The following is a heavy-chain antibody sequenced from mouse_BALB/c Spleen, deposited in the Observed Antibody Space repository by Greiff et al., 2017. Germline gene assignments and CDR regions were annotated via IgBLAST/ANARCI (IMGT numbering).Heavy chain of an antibody. V-gene: IGHV1-87*01. CDR3: ARGGGTPDY. CDR2: IYPGDGDT. J-gene: IGHJ2*01. Sequence: VQLQQSGAELARPGASVKLSCKASGYTFTSYWMQWVKQRPGQGLEWIGAIYPGDGDTRYTQKFKGKATLTADKSSSTAYMQLSSLASEDSAVYYCARGGGTPDYWGQGTTLTVSS. CDR1: GYTFTSYW. D-gene: IGHD4-1*01.